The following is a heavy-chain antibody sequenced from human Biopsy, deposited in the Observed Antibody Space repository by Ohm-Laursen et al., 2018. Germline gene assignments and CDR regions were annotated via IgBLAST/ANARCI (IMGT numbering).Heavy chain of an antibody. CDR3: AHSAGSDGFNVDFDY. CDR2: VYWDDDK. CDR1: GCSLNTGGVG. Sequence: TQTLTLTCTSSGCSLNTGGVGVGWIRQPPGKALQWLVLVYWDDDKRYSPTLKNRLTITKDTSQNQVVLTMTNMQPVDTGTYYCAHSAGSDGFNVDFDYWGQGTLVTVPS. J-gene: IGHJ4*02. V-gene: IGHV2-5*02. D-gene: IGHD5-24*01.